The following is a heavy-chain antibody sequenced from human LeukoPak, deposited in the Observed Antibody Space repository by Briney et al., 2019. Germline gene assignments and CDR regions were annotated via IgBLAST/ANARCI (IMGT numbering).Heavy chain of an antibody. J-gene: IGHJ3*02. CDR1: GGSFSGYY. Sequence: SETLSLTCVVYGGSFSGYYWGWIRQPPGKGLEWIGEIYHSGSTNYNPSLKSRVTISVDTSKNQFSLKMTSVTAADTAVYYCARDAYNSDAFDIWGQGTMVTVSS. V-gene: IGHV4-34*01. CDR2: IYHSGST. D-gene: IGHD5-24*01. CDR3: ARDAYNSDAFDI.